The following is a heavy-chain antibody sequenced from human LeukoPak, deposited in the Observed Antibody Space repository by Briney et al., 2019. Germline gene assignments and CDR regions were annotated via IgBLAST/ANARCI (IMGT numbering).Heavy chain of an antibody. J-gene: IGHJ5*02. Sequence: SETLSLTCTVSGGSISSYDWSWIRQPPGKGLEWIGYIYYSGSTNYNPSLKSRVTISVDTSKNQFSLKLSSVTAADTAVYYCAGEYYDFWSGHNWFDPWGQGTLVTVSS. CDR1: GGSISSYD. D-gene: IGHD3-3*01. CDR2: IYYSGST. V-gene: IGHV4-59*01. CDR3: AGEYYDFWSGHNWFDP.